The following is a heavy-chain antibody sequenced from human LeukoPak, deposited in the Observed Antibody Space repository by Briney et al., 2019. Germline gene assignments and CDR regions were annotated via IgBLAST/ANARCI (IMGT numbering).Heavy chain of an antibody. D-gene: IGHD3-22*01. CDR2: IIPIFGTA. CDR3: ARESTPYYDSSGYYRY. V-gene: IGHV1-69*13. CDR1: GGTFSSYA. J-gene: IGHJ4*02. Sequence: SVKVSCTASGGTFSSYAISWVRQAPGQGLEWMGGIIPIFGTANYAQKFQGRVTITADESTSTAYMELSSLRSEDTAVYYCARESTPYYDSSGYYRYWGQGTLVTVSS.